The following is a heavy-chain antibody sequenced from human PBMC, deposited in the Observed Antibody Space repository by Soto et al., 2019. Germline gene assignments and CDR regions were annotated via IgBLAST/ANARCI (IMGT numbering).Heavy chain of an antibody. J-gene: IGHJ4*02. CDR3: AKDGKQDIVVVPAARIGLGFDY. D-gene: IGHD2-2*01. CDR2: ISGSGGST. Sequence: GGSLRLSCAAPGFTFSSYAMSWVRQAPGKGLEWVSAISGSGGSTYYADSVKGRFTISRDNSKNTLYLQMNSLRAEDTAVYYCAKDGKQDIVVVPAARIGLGFDYWGQGTLVTVSS. V-gene: IGHV3-23*01. CDR1: GFTFSSYA.